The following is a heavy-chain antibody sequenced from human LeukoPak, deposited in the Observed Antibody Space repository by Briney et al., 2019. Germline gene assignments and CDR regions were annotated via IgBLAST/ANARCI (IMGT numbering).Heavy chain of an antibody. V-gene: IGHV3-74*01. CDR2: INADGSTT. CDR3: ARVASRGYYDSSGYHAFDI. D-gene: IGHD3-22*01. CDR1: GSGFTFNNYW. Sequence: GGSLRLSCAASGSGFTFNNYWMHWVRQAPGKGLVWVSRINADGSTTSYADSVRGRFTISRDNAKNTLYLQMNSLRAEDTAVYYCARVASRGYYDSSGYHAFDIWGQGTMVTVSS. J-gene: IGHJ3*02.